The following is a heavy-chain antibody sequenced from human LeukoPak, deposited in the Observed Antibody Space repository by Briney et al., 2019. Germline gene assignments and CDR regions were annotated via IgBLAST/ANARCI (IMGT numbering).Heavy chain of an antibody. CDR3: ARGLKSHVVLNGYDL. CDR2: IIPIFGTP. D-gene: IGHD5-24*01. Sequence: ASVKVSCKASGDTFSTYAFSWVRQPPGQGLDWMGGIIPIFGTPHYAQTFQGRLTITTDESATTAFMELTSLTSEDTAVYYCARGLKSHVVLNGYDLWGQGTLVTVSS. V-gene: IGHV1-69*05. J-gene: IGHJ5*02. CDR1: GDTFSTYA.